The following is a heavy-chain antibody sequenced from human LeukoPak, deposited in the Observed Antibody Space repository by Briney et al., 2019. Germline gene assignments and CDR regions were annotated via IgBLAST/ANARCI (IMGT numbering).Heavy chain of an antibody. CDR3: ARHHYGSGTYYIDY. CDR1: GGSISSRDYY. D-gene: IGHD3-10*01. V-gene: IGHV4-39*01. J-gene: IGHJ4*02. Sequence: SETLSLTCTVSGGSISSRDYYCAWIRQPPGKRLEWIGSIYYSGTTHYNLPLKSRVTISVDTSKNQFSLKMSSVTAADTAVYYCARHHYGSGTYYIDYWGQGTLVTVSS. CDR2: IYYSGTT.